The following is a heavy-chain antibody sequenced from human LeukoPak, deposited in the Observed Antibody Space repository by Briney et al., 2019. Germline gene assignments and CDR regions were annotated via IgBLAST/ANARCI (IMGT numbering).Heavy chain of an antibody. Sequence: PSETLSLTCSVSGGSISSHYWNWIRQPPGKGLEWIGYIYYSGSTKYNPSLKSRVTISVDTSKNQFSLKLSSVAAADMVVYYCASTFQGNFDYWAQGTLVTVSS. J-gene: IGHJ4*02. CDR2: IYYSGST. D-gene: IGHD2/OR15-2a*01. CDR3: ASTFQGNFDY. CDR1: GGSISSHY. V-gene: IGHV4-59*11.